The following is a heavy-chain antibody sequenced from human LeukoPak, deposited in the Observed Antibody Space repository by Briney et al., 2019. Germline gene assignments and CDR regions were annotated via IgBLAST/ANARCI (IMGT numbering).Heavy chain of an antibody. CDR3: ARGGDYGDYVFHY. D-gene: IGHD4-17*01. V-gene: IGHV4-34*01. Sequence: SETLSLTCAVYDGSFSDYYWTWIRQPPGKGLEWIGEIYHSGSTNYNPSLKSRVTISVDTSKNQFSLKLYSVTAADTAVYYCARGGDYGDYVFHYWGQGTLVTVSS. J-gene: IGHJ4*02. CDR2: IYHSGST. CDR1: DGSFSDYY.